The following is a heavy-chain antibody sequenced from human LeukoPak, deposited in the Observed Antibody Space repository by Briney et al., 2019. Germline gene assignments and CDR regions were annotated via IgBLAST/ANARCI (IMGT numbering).Heavy chain of an antibody. J-gene: IGHJ5*02. CDR3: AKGYSSGWYGSDWFDP. V-gene: IGHV3-23*01. Sequence: SGGSLRLSCAASGFTFSSYAMSWVRQAPGKGLEWVSAISGSGGSTYYADSVKGRFTISRDNSKNTLYLQMNSLRAEDTAVYYCAKGYSSGWYGSDWFDPWGQGTLVTVSS. CDR1: GFTFSSYA. CDR2: ISGSGGST. D-gene: IGHD6-19*01.